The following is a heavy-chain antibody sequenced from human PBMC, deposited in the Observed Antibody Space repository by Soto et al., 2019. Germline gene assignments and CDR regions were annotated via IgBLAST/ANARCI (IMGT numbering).Heavy chain of an antibody. J-gene: IGHJ6*03. D-gene: IGHD1-1*01. Sequence: GSLRLSCAASGCTCSTHWMSRILQDTGKGLEWVANIKQDGSEKYYVDSGKGRFTISRDNAKNSLYLQMNSLRAEDTAVYYCARAISWDDLYYMDVWGKGTTVTVSS. CDR1: GCTCSTHW. CDR2: IKQDGSEK. V-gene: IGHV3-7*01. CDR3: ARAISWDDLYYMDV.